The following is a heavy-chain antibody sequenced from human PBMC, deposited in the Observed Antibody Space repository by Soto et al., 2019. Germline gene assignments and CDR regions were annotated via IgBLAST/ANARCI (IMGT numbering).Heavy chain of an antibody. V-gene: IGHV3-30-3*01. CDR2: ISYDGSNK. Sequence: GGSLRLSCAASGFTFSSYAMHWVRQAPGKGLEWVAVISYDGSNKYYADSVKGRFTISRDNSKNTLYLQMNSLRAEDTAVYYCATDWGYSYGHAFDSWGQGTLVTVSS. CDR3: ATDWGYSYGHAFDS. CDR1: GFTFSSYA. J-gene: IGHJ4*02. D-gene: IGHD5-18*01.